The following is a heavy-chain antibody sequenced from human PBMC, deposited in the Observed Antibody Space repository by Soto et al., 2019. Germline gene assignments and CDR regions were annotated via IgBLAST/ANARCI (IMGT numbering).Heavy chain of an antibody. J-gene: IGHJ2*01. V-gene: IGHV3-23*01. Sequence: GGSLRLSCAASGFTFSSYAMSWVRQAPGKGLEWVSAISGSGGSTYYADSVKGRFTISRDNSKNTLYLQMNSLRAEDTAVYYCAKRMTTVKSLQYWYFDLWGRGTLVTVSS. CDR1: GFTFSSYA. D-gene: IGHD4-17*01. CDR2: ISGSGGST. CDR3: AKRMTTVKSLQYWYFDL.